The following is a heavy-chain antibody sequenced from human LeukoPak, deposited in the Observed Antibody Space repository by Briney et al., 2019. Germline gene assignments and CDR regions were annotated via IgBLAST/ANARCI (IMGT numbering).Heavy chain of an antibody. V-gene: IGHV3-48*03. CDR1: GFTFSSYE. J-gene: IGHJ4*02. D-gene: IGHD4-17*01. CDR2: ISTSGSTM. Sequence: GGSLRLSCAASGFTFSSYEMNWVRHAPGKGLEWVSYISTSGSTMYYADSVKGRFTISRDNAKNSLYLQMNSLRAEDTAVYYCARVTTVTTFDYWGQGTLVTVSS. CDR3: ARVTTVTTFDY.